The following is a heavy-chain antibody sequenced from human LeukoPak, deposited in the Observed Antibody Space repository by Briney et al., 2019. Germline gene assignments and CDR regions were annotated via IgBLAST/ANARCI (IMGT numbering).Heavy chain of an antibody. J-gene: IGHJ4*02. Sequence: GGSLRLSCAASGFTFSSYGMHWVRQAPGKGLEWVAFIRYDGSNKYYADSVKGRFTISRDNSKNTLYLQMNSLRAEDTAVYYCAKDGFGESGKFGYWGQGTLVTVSS. CDR1: GFTFSSYG. CDR3: AKDGFGESGKFGY. V-gene: IGHV3-30*02. D-gene: IGHD3-10*01. CDR2: IRYDGSNK.